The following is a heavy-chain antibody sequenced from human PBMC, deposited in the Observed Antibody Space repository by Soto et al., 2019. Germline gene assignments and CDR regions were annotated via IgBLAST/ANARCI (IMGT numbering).Heavy chain of an antibody. CDR2: IYHDGNT. Sequence: QVQLQESGPGLVTPSGTLSLTCAVSGGSLSSNNWWSWVRQPPGKGLEGIGEIYHDGNTHYNPSLKRRVTISVDQSKNHFALILSSLTAANTAVYYCAKLDGGGYWGQGTLVTVSS. D-gene: IGHD1-1*01. CDR1: GGSLSSNNW. J-gene: IGHJ4*02. CDR3: AKLDGGGY. V-gene: IGHV4-4*02.